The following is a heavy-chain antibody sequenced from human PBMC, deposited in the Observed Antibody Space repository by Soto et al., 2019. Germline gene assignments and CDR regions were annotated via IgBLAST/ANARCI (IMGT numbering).Heavy chain of an antibody. V-gene: IGHV1-18*01. J-gene: IGHJ6*02. D-gene: IGHD2-8*01. Sequence: ASVKVSCKASGYTFTRYGISWVRQAPGQGLEWMGWISGYNGDSNYAQKFQGRVSMTMDTSTGTAYMELRSLTSDDTAVYYCAKNGQPPYYFYGLYVWG. CDR3: AKNGQPPYYFYGLYV. CDR1: GYTFTRYG. CDR2: ISGYNGDS.